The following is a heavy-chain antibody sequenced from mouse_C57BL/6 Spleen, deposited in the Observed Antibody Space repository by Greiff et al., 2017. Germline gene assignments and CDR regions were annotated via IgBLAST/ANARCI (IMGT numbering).Heavy chain of an antibody. V-gene: IGHV1-78*01. Sequence: VQGVESDAELVKPGASVKISCKVSGYTFTDHTIHWMKQRPEQGLEWIGYIYPRDGSTKYNEKFKGKATLTADKSSSTAYMQLNSLTSEDSAVYFCAREEILLGGAMDYWGQGTSVTVSS. CDR2: IYPRDGST. J-gene: IGHJ4*01. D-gene: IGHD1-1*01. CDR3: AREEILLGGAMDY. CDR1: GYTFTDHT.